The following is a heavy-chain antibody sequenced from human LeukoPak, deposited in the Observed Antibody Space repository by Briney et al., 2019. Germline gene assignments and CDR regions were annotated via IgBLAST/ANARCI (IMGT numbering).Heavy chain of an antibody. CDR3: ARPHSSGWYGAFDI. V-gene: IGHV4-59*08. J-gene: IGHJ3*02. Sequence: SETLSLTCCVSGGSISGYYWSWIRQPPGKGLEWIGYIYYIGNTSYNPSLKSRVTISLDTSKNQFSLKLRSVTAADTAMYYCARPHSSGWYGAFDIWGQGTTVTVSS. CDR2: IYYIGNT. D-gene: IGHD6-19*01. CDR1: GGSISGYY.